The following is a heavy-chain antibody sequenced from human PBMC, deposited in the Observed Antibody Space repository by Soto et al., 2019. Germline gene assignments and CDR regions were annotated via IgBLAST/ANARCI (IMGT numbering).Heavy chain of an antibody. V-gene: IGHV3-74*01. D-gene: IGHD2-2*01. CDR2: ISSDGSST. CDR1: GFTISNYW. Sequence: EVQLVESGGGLVQPGGSLILSCAASGFTISNYWMHWARQAPGKGLVWVSRISSDGSSTNYADSVKGRFTISRDNAKNTLHLQMNSLRAEDTAVYYCARVPYCSSSSCYSYFDSWGQGTLVTVSS. CDR3: ARVPYCSSSSCYSYFDS. J-gene: IGHJ4*02.